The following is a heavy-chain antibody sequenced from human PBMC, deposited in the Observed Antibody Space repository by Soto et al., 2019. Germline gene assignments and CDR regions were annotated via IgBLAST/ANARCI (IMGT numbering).Heavy chain of an antibody. CDR2: IIPIFGTA. CDR3: ASGRAVERRSNAFDI. Sequence: ASVKVSCKASGGTFSSYAISWVRQAPGQGLEWMGGIIPIFGTANYAQKFQGRVTITADESTSTAYMELSSLRSEDTAVYYCASGRAVERRSNAFDIWGQGTMVTVSS. D-gene: IGHD1-1*01. V-gene: IGHV1-69*13. J-gene: IGHJ3*02. CDR1: GGTFSSYA.